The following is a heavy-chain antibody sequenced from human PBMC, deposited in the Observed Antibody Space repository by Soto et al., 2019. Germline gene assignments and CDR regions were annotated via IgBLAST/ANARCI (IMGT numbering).Heavy chain of an antibody. CDR2: ISFDGSDE. V-gene: IGHV3-30*18. J-gene: IGHJ6*01. Sequence: GGSLRLSCVASGFTFNRYGMHWVRQSPGKGLEWVALISFDGSDEFYLDSVKGRFTLSRDNSKNTMFLQMNNLRSEDTALYYCAKDRTTGTQGLFYGLDVWGQGTTVTVSS. CDR1: GFTFNRYG. D-gene: IGHD4-4*01. CDR3: AKDRTTGTQGLFYGLDV.